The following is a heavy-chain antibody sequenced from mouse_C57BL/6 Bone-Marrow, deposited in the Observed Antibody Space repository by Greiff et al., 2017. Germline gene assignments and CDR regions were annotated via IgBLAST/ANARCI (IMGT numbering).Heavy chain of an antibody. J-gene: IGHJ2*01. Sequence: QVQLQQPGAELVKPGASVKVSCKASGYTFTSYWMHWVKQRPGQGLEWIGRLHPSDSDTIYNQKFKGKATLTVDKSSSTAYMQLSSLTSEDSAVYYCAQLITTVVADYWGQGTTLTVSS. D-gene: IGHD1-1*01. CDR1: GYTFTSYW. V-gene: IGHV1-74*01. CDR2: LHPSDSDT. CDR3: AQLITTVVADY.